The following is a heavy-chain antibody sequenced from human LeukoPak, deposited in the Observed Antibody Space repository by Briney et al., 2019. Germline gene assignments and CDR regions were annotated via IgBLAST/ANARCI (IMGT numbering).Heavy chain of an antibody. D-gene: IGHD2-15*01. CDR3: AREVVAAIYYYMDV. J-gene: IGHJ6*03. CDR1: GFTFSSYW. CDR2: ISSSSSYI. Sequence: GGSLRLSCAASGFTFSSYWMNWVRQAPGKGLEWVSSISSSSSYINYADSVKGRFTISRDNAKNSLYLQMNSLRAEDTAVYYCAREVVAAIYYYMDVWGKGTTAPSP. V-gene: IGHV3-21*01.